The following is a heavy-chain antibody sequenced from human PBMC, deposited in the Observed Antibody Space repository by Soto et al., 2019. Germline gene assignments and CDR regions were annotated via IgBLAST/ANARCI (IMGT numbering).Heavy chain of an antibody. CDR2: ISYDGSNK. CDR3: ATTKGDF. CDR1: GFTFSSYG. J-gene: IGHJ4*02. V-gene: IGHV3-30*03. D-gene: IGHD2-21*01. Sequence: GGSLRLSCAASGFTFSSYGMHWVRQAPGKGLEWVAVISYDGSNKYYADSVKGRFTISRDNSKNTLYLQMNSLRAEDTAVYYCATTKGDFWGQGTLVTVSS.